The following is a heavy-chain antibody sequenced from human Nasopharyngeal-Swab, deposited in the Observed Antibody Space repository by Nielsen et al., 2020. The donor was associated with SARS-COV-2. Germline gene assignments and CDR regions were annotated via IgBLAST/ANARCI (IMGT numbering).Heavy chain of an antibody. CDR3: ARERQRANWFDP. CDR2: INPNSGGT. D-gene: IGHD6-25*01. J-gene: IGHJ5*02. V-gene: IGHV1-2*06. Sequence: WVRQAPGQGLEWTGRINPNSGGTNYAQKFQGRVTMTRDTSISTAYMELSRLRSDDTAVYYCARERQRANWFDPWGQGTLVTVSS.